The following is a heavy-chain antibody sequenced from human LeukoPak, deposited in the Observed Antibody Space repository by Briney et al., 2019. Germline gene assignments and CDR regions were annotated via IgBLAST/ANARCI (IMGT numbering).Heavy chain of an antibody. J-gene: IGHJ4*02. CDR2: IYYSGST. D-gene: IGHD4-17*01. V-gene: IGHV4-59*01. CDR3: ARWANDGDYEDYFDY. Sequence: NPSETLSLTCTVSGGSISSYYWSWIRQPPGKGLEWIGYIYYSGSTNYNPSLKSRVTISVDTSKNQFSLKLSSVTAADTAVYYCARWANDGDYEDYFDYWGQGTLVTVSS. CDR1: GGSISSYY.